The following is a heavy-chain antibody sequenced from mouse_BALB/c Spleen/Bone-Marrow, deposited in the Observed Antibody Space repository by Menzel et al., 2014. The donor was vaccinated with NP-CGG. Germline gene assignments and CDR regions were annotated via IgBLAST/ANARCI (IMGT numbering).Heavy chain of an antibody. J-gene: IGHJ4*01. CDR1: GFSLXGYG. D-gene: IGHD2-4*01. V-gene: IGHV2-6-7*01. Sequence: VQGVESGPGLVAPSQSLSITCTVSGFSLXGYGVSWVRQPPGKGLEWLGMIWGGGSTDYNSAPKSRLSISKDNSKSQVFLKMNGLQTDDTARYYCAGGSFLITRALDYWGQGTSVTVSS. CDR2: IWGGGST. CDR3: AGGSFLITRALDY.